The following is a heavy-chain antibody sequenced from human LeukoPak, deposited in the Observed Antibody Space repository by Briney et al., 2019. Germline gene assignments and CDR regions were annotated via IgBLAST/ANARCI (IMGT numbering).Heavy chain of an antibody. CDR3: ARETDSNFFDS. V-gene: IGHV4-59*12. CDR2: VYYTGST. Sequence: SETLSLTCTVSGDSISTYYWSWIRQPPGKGLEWIGYVYYTGSTNYNPSLKSRVTISVDTSKNQFSLKLPSVTAADTAEYYCARETDSNFFDSWGQGTLVTVAA. CDR1: GDSISTYY. D-gene: IGHD3-3*02. J-gene: IGHJ4*02.